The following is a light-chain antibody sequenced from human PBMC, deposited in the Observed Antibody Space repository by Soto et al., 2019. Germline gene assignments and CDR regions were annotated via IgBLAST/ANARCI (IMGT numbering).Light chain of an antibody. V-gene: IGLV1-40*01. CDR1: SSNIGAGYD. Sequence: QSVLTQPPSVSGAPGQRVTISCTGSSSNIGAGYDVHWYQQLPGTAPKLLIYTNINRPSGVPDRFSGSKSGTSAFLAITGLRAEDEADYYCQSYDSGLNGARVFGTGIKVTVL. CDR3: QSYDSGLNGARV. J-gene: IGLJ1*01. CDR2: TNI.